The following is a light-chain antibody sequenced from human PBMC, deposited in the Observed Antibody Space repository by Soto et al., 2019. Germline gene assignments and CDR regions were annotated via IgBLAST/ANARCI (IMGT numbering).Light chain of an antibody. CDR2: GAS. CDR1: QSVSSSY. CDR3: QQYGSSSWT. Sequence: EIVLTQSTGTLSLSPGERATLSCRASQSVSSSYLAWYQQKPGQAPRLLIYGASSRATGIPDRFSGSGSGTDFTLTISRLETEDVAVYYCQQYGSSSWTFGQGTKVEIK. J-gene: IGKJ1*01. V-gene: IGKV3-20*01.